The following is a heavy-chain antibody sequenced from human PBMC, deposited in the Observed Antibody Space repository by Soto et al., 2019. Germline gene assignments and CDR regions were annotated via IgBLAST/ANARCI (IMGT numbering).Heavy chain of an antibody. CDR2: IYPGDSDT. J-gene: IGHJ4*02. CDR1: GYSFTSYW. CDR3: ARHPNQDHYYDSSGYYPNPDY. D-gene: IGHD3-22*01. V-gene: IGHV5-51*01. Sequence: GESLKISCKGSGYSFTSYWIGWVRQMPGKGLEWMGIIYPGDSDTRYSPSFQGQVTISADKSISTAYLQWSSLKASDTAMYYCARHPNQDHYYDSSGYYPNPDYWGQGTLVTVSS.